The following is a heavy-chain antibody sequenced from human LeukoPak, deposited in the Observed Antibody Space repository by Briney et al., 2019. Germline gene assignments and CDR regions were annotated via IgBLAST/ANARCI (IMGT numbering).Heavy chain of an antibody. CDR2: IYYTGTT. CDR1: GGSISSRSYY. D-gene: IGHD3-22*01. J-gene: IGHJ5*02. V-gene: IGHV4-39*01. CDR3: ARHLPGLYYYDSSGYYRVGSAESKYNWFDP. Sequence: SETLSLTCTVSGGSISSRSYYWGWIRQPPGKGLEWIGSIYYTGTTFFNPSLESRLTISVDTSKNQFSLKLSSVTAADTAVYYCARHLPGLYYYDSSGYYRVGSAESKYNWFDPWGQGTLVTVSS.